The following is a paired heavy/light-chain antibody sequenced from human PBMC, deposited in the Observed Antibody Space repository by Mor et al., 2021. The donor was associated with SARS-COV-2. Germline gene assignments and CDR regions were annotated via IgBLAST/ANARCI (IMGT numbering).Light chain of an antibody. J-gene: IGKJ2*01. Sequence: EIVMTQSPATLSVSPGERATLSCRASQSVSSNLAWYQQKPGQAPRLLIYGASTRATGIPARFSGSGSGTEFTLTISSLQSEDFAVYYCQQHNNWPSSFGQGTKLEIK. CDR2: GAS. CDR1: QSVSSN. V-gene: IGKV3-15*01. CDR3: QQHNNWPSS.
Heavy chain of an antibody. CDR3: ARGNWGQFDYYFDY. V-gene: IGHV1-69*04. D-gene: IGHD3-16*01. CDR1: GGTFSSYA. CDR2: IIPIVGTA. Sequence: QVQLVQSGAEVKKPGSSVKVSCKASGGTFSSYAFTWVRQAPGQGLEWMGRIIPIVGTANYAQNFQGRVTFTADKSTSTAYMEVSSLRSEDTAVYFCARGNWGQFDYYFDYWGQGTLVTVSS. J-gene: IGHJ4*02.